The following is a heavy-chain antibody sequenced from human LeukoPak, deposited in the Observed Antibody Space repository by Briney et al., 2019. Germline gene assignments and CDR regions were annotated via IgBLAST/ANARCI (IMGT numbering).Heavy chain of an antibody. D-gene: IGHD5-24*01. V-gene: IGHV4-39*01. CDR1: GGSINSHSDY. CDR2: VYYDGTS. J-gene: IGHJ4*02. Sequence: PSETLSLTCTVSGGSINSHSDYWGWIRQPPGKGLEWIGSVYYDGTSYSNPSLQSRAAVFVDTSRDQFSLDLSFVTAADTALYYCVRHVSTNTGYFDSCGQGTLVSVSS. CDR3: VRHVSTNTGYFDS.